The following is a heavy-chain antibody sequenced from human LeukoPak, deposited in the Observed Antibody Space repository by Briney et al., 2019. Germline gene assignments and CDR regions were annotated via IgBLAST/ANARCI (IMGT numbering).Heavy chain of an antibody. J-gene: IGHJ4*02. D-gene: IGHD3-22*01. CDR3: ASGVGSGYYYYFDY. V-gene: IGHV4-59*08. Sequence: SETLSLTCTVSGGSISSYYWSWIRQPPGKGLEWIGYIYYSGSTNYNPSLKSRVTISVDTSKNQFSLKLSSVTAADTAVYYCASGVGSGYYYYFDYWGQGTLVTVSS. CDR2: IYYSGST. CDR1: GGSISSYY.